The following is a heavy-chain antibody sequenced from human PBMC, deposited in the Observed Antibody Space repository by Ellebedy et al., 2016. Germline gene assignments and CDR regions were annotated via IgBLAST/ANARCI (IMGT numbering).Heavy chain of an antibody. J-gene: IGHJ4*02. CDR2: INAGDGNT. Sequence: ASVKVSCKASGYTFTSYAMHWVRQAPGQRLECMGWINAGDGNTKYSQKFQGRVTITRDTSASTAYMELSSLRSDDTAVYYCAREQFRGGGSCYSDWGQGTLVTVSS. CDR1: GYTFTSYA. CDR3: AREQFRGGGSCYSD. V-gene: IGHV1-3*01. D-gene: IGHD2-15*01.